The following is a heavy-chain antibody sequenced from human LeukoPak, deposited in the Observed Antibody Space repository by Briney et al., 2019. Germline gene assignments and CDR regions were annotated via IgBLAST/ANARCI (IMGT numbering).Heavy chain of an antibody. J-gene: IGHJ6*03. D-gene: IGHD4-23*01. V-gene: IGHV4-4*09. Sequence: SETLSLTCTVSGGSISSYYWSWVRQPPGKGLEWIGYIYTSGSTNYNPSLKSRVTISVETSKNQFSVTLRSVTAADTAVYYCARHEKNYGGNSADYYYSMDVWGQGTPVTVSS. CDR2: IYTSGST. CDR1: GGSISSYY. CDR3: ARHEKNYGGNSADYYYSMDV.